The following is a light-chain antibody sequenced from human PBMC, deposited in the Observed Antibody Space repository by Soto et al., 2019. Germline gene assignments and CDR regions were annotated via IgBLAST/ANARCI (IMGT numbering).Light chain of an antibody. CDR1: QDISTY. CDR3: QKYGNAPLT. Sequence: DIQMTQAPSSLSASVGDRVTITCRARQDISTYLAWYQQKPGKVPKLLISAAYTLQSGVPPRFSGSGSGTDFTLTISSLQPEDVATYYCQKYGNAPLTFGGGTKVEIK. V-gene: IGKV1-27*01. CDR2: AAY. J-gene: IGKJ4*01.